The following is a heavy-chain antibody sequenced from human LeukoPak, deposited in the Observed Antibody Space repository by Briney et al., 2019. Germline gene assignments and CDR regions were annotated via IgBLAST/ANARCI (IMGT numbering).Heavy chain of an antibody. CDR2: IYHSGST. V-gene: IGHV4-30-2*01. Sequence: SQTLSLTCAVSGGSISSGGYCWSWNRPPPGKGLEWVGYIYHSGSTYYNPSLKSRVTISVDRSKNQFSLKLSSVTAADTAVYYCARGGGTSWFDPWGQGTLVTVSS. D-gene: IGHD2-15*01. CDR3: ARGGGTSWFDP. CDR1: GGSISSGGYC. J-gene: IGHJ5*02.